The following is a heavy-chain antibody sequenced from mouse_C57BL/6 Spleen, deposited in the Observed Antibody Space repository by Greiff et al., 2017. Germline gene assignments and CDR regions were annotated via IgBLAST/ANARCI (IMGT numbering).Heavy chain of an antibody. Sequence: QVQLKESGAELVRPGTSVKVSCKASGYAFTNYLIEWVKQRPGQGLEWIGVINPGSGGTNYNEKFKGKATLTADKSSSTAYMQLSSLTSEDSAVYFCARFTTVPFDDWGQGTTLTVSS. V-gene: IGHV1-54*01. CDR3: ARFTTVPFDD. D-gene: IGHD1-1*01. J-gene: IGHJ2*01. CDR2: INPGSGGT. CDR1: GYAFTNYL.